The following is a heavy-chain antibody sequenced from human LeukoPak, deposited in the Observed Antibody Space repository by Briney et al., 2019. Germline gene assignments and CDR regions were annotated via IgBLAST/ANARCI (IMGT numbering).Heavy chain of an antibody. V-gene: IGHV3-23*01. CDR1: GFTFRSYG. Sequence: PGGSLRLSCAASGFTFRSYGMTWVRQAPGKGLEWVSAISGSGDSTYYADSVKGRFTISRDNAKQSLYFQMNSLSAEDTAVYHCVRGSYWGGDYWGQGTLVTVSS. D-gene: IGHD7-27*01. CDR3: VRGSYWGGDY. J-gene: IGHJ4*02. CDR2: ISGSGDST.